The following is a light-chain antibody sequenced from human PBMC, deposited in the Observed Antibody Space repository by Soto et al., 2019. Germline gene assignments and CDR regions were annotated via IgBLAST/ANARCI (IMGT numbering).Light chain of an antibody. CDR2: GAS. Sequence: AIQMTQSPSSLSASVGDRVTISCRASQGIGNALGWYQQKPGKHPKVLTYGASNLQSGVPPRFSGSGSGTEFPLAISSLHPEDSATYYCLQDINYPWTFGQGTKVESK. V-gene: IGKV1-6*01. J-gene: IGKJ1*01. CDR1: QGIGNA. CDR3: LQDINYPWT.